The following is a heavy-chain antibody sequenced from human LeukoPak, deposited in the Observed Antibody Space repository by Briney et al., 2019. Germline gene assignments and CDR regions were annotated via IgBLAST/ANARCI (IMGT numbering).Heavy chain of an antibody. V-gene: IGHV3-48*01. CDR3: ARDQGGEQSY. D-gene: IGHD3-16*01. J-gene: IGHJ4*02. Sequence: GGSLRLSCAASGFTFSSYSMNWVRQAPGKGLEWVSYISSFSGTIYYADSVKGRFTISRDNAKNSLYLQMNSLRAEDTAVYYCARDQGGEQSYWGQGTPVTASS. CDR1: GFTFSSYS. CDR2: ISSFSGTI.